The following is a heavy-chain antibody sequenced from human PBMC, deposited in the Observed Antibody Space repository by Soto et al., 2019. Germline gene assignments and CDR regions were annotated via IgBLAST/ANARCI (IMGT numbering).Heavy chain of an antibody. V-gene: IGHV3-30*18. CDR2: ISYDGSNE. CDR3: AKDISASASCSDY. Sequence: QVQLVESGGGVVQPGRSLRLSCEASGFTFSSYGMHWVRQAPGKGLEWVAFISYDGSNEYYADSVRGRFAISRDNSRNSVSLHLSSLRGDDTAVYYWAKDISASASCSDYWGQGSLVTVSS. D-gene: IGHD2-15*01. J-gene: IGHJ4*02. CDR1: GFTFSSYG.